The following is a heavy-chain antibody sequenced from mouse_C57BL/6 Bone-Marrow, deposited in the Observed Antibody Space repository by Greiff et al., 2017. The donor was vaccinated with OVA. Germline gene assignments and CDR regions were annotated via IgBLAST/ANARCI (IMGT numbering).Heavy chain of an antibody. V-gene: IGHV1-69*01. J-gene: IGHJ3*01. Sequence: QVQLKQPGAELVMPGASVKLSCKASGYTFTSYWMHWVKQRPGQGLEWIGEIDPSDSYTNYNQKFKGKSTLTVDKSSSTAYMQLSSLTSEDSAVYYCARGYGYETAYWGQGTLVTVSA. CDR3: ARGYGYETAY. D-gene: IGHD2-2*01. CDR1: GYTFTSYW. CDR2: IDPSDSYT.